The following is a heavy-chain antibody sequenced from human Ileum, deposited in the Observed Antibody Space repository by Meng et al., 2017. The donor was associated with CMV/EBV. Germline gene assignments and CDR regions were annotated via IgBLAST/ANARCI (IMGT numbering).Heavy chain of an antibody. CDR3: ARGGIFRGLDY. J-gene: IGHJ4*02. V-gene: IGHV4-30-4*08. Sequence: QVRMHESGPRPVTPSQTLSLPCSVSCDSSGAGDYSWNRVRQPPGKGLEWIGYIHYNGNAYYNPSLKSPVTISVDTSKYQFSLRLKSVTAADSAVYFCARGGIFRGLDYWGQGTLVTVSS. D-gene: IGHD3-10*01. CDR1: CDSSGAGDYS. CDR2: IHYNGNA.